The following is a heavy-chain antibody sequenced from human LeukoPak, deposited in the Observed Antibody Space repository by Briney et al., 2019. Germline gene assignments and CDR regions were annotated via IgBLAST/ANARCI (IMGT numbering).Heavy chain of an antibody. CDR2: INPNSGGT. J-gene: IGHJ4*02. Sequence: ASVKVSCKASGYTFTGYYMHWVRQAPGQGLEWMGWINPNSGGTNYAQKFQGRVTMTRDTSISTAYMELGRLRSDDTAVYYCASYYYDSSGYYYEGLGSLDYWGQGTLVTVSS. CDR3: ASYYYDSSGYYYEGLGSLDY. CDR1: GYTFTGYY. V-gene: IGHV1-2*02. D-gene: IGHD3-22*01.